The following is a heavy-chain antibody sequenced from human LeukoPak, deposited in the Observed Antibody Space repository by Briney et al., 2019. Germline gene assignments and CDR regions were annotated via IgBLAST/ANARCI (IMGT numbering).Heavy chain of an antibody. J-gene: IGHJ4*02. D-gene: IGHD6-13*01. CDR3: ARDIAAAGIYFDY. CDR1: GYTFTGYY. Sequence: ASVKVSCKASGYTFTGYYMHWVRQAPGQGLEWMGWINPNSGGTNYAQKFQGRVTMTRDTSISTAYMELSRLRSDDTAVYYCARDIAAAGIYFDYWGQGTLVTVSS. V-gene: IGHV1-2*02. CDR2: INPNSGGT.